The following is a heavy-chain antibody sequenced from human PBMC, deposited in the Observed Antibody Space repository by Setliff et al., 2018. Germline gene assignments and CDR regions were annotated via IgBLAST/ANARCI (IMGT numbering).Heavy chain of an antibody. J-gene: IGHJ4*02. D-gene: IGHD2-8*01. CDR2: ISPYTGKT. CDR1: GYTFTDSG. Sequence: GASVKVSCKASGYTFTDSGINWVRQAPGQGLEWMGWISPYTGKTYFAQKFQDRITLTTDTSTNTGYLELRGLRSDDTAVYYCLRLVRYCTKIACQAPSGDEVWGLGTLVTVSS. CDR3: LRLVRYCTKIACQAPSGDEV. V-gene: IGHV1-18*01.